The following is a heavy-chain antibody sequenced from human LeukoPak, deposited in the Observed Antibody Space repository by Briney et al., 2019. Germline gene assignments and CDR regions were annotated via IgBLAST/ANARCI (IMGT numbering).Heavy chain of an antibody. CDR3: ARGYCSGGSCYSYYYYNYMDV. CDR2: IYYSGST. CDR1: GYSISTSYY. Sequence: SETLSLTCTVSGYSISTSYYWGWIRQPPGKGLEWIGSIYYSGSTYYNPSLKSRVTISVDTSKNQFSLKLSSVTAADTAVYYCARGYCSGGSCYSYYYYNYMDVWGKGTTVTVSS. V-gene: IGHV4-38-2*02. D-gene: IGHD2-15*01. J-gene: IGHJ6*03.